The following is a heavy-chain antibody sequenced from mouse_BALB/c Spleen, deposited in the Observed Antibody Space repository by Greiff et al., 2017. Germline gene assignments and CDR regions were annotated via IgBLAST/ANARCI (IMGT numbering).Heavy chain of an antibody. D-gene: IGHD2-2*01. CDR2: INPYNDGT. Sequence: EVQGVESGPELVKPGASVKMSCKASGYTFTSYVMHWVKQKPGQGLEWIGYINPYNDGTKYNEKFKGKATLTSDKSSSTAYMELSSLTSEDSAVYYCASPYGYDLYYYAMDYWGQGTSVTVSS. CDR3: ASPYGYDLYYYAMDY. CDR1: GYTFTSYV. J-gene: IGHJ4*01. V-gene: IGHV1-14*01.